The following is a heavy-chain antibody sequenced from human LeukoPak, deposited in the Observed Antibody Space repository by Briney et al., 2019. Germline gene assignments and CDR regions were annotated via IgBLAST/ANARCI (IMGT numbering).Heavy chain of an antibody. D-gene: IGHD3-10*01. CDR2: INHSGST. V-gene: IGHV4-34*01. CDR1: GGSFSGYY. J-gene: IGHJ4*02. CDR3: ARVGYGSGSYRLSYYFDY. Sequence: PSETLSLTCAVYGGSFSGYYWSWIRQPPGKGLEWIGEINHSGSTNYNPSLKSRVTIPVDTSKNQFSLKLSSVTAADTAVYYCARVGYGSGSYRLSYYFDYWGQGTLVTVSS.